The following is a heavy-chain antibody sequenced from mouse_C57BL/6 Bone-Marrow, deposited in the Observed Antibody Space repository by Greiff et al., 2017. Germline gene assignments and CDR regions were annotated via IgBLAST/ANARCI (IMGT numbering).Heavy chain of an antibody. CDR2: ISSGGSYT. D-gene: IGHD2-4*01. V-gene: IGHV5-6*02. Sequence: DVKLQESGGDLVKPGGSLKLSCAASGFTFSSYGMSWVRQTPDKRLEWVATISSGGSYTYYPDSVKGRFPISRDNAKNTLYLQMSSLKSEDTAMYYCARAYDYDLAWFAYWGQGTLVTVSA. CDR1: GFTFSSYG. J-gene: IGHJ3*01. CDR3: ARAYDYDLAWFAY.